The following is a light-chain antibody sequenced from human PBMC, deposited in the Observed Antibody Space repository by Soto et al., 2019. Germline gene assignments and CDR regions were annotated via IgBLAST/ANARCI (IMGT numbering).Light chain of an antibody. CDR3: CSYAGTYTYV. J-gene: IGLJ1*01. Sequence: SALTQPRAVSGCPGQSVTISCTGTSNDVGIYNYVSWYQQHPDKAPQLMIYDVSNRPSGVPDRFSGSKSGNTASLTISGLQAEDEADYYCCSYAGTYTYVFGTGTKVTVL. CDR1: SNDVGIYNY. V-gene: IGLV2-11*01. CDR2: DVS.